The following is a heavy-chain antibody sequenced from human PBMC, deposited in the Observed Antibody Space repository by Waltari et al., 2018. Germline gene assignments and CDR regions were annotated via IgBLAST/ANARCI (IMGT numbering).Heavy chain of an antibody. CDR3: ARDQGGASSR. V-gene: IGHV7-4-1*01. CDR2: INTETGKP. J-gene: IGHJ1*01. CDR1: EYSFTDSA. D-gene: IGHD2-2*01. Sequence: VQLVQSGSELKKPGASVKVSCKTYEYSFTDSAINWVRQVPGHGLEWMGWINTETGKPMYAQAFTGGFVFSVDAAGSTAFIQSDNVNSKDTAVYFCARDQGGASSRWGQGTPVFVSS.